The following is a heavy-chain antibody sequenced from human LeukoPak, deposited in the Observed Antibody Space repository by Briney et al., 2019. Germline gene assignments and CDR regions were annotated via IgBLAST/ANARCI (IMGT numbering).Heavy chain of an antibody. J-gene: IGHJ4*02. Sequence: GGSLRLSCAASGFTFSNAWMTWVRQAPGKGLEWVGRIKSKTAGGTIDYAAPVKGRFSISRDDSKSMLYLQMNSLKTEDTAVYYCITPLPYSAQGGQGTLVTVSS. D-gene: IGHD2-21*01. CDR3: ITPLPYSAQ. CDR2: IKSKTAGGTI. V-gene: IGHV3-15*01. CDR1: GFTFSNAW.